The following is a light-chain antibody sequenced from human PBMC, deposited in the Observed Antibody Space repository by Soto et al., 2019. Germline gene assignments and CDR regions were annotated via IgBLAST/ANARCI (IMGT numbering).Light chain of an antibody. CDR3: QQYGSSPLT. J-gene: IGKJ4*01. CDR2: GAS. V-gene: IGKV3-20*01. Sequence: EIVLTQSPGTLSLSPGERATLSCRASQSVSSSYLAWYQQKPGQAPRLLISGASSRATGIPDRFSGSGSGTDFTLTISRLEPEDFPVYYCQQYGSSPLTFGGGTKVEIK. CDR1: QSVSSSY.